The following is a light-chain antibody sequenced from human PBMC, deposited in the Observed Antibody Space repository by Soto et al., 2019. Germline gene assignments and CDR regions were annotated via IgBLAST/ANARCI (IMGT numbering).Light chain of an antibody. V-gene: IGKV1-5*01. J-gene: IGKJ1*01. Sequence: DIHMTQSPSTLSASVGATVTVTYQASQSVSGWLAWYQQKPGEAPKLLIYDASALPRGVPSRFSGSGSGTKFTLTIASLQPDDFATYYCQQYETFSGTFGPGTKVDIK. CDR3: QQYETFSGT. CDR2: DAS. CDR1: QSVSGW.